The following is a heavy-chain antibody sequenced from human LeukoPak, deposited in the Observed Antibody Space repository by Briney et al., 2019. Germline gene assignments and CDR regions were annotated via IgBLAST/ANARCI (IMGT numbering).Heavy chain of an antibody. CDR2: IFYSGNT. D-gene: IGHD3-10*01. V-gene: IGHV4-59*01. Sequence: SETLSLTCTVSGGSISSYYWSWIRQPPGKGLEWIGYIFYSGNTNYNPSLQSRVTISIDKSKNQFSLRLSSVTAADTAVYYCARELTMVRGNFDYWGQGTLVTVSS. CDR3: ARELTMVRGNFDY. CDR1: GGSISSYY. J-gene: IGHJ4*02.